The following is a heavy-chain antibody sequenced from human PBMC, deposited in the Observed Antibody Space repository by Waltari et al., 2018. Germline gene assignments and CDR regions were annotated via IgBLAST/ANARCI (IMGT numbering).Heavy chain of an antibody. Sequence: QVQLQQWGAGLLKPSETLSLTCAVYGGSFSGYYWSWIRQPPGKGLEWIGEINHSGSTNYNPSLKSRVTISVDTSKNQFSLKLISVTAADTAVYYCARHGGGITGTSYYFDYWGQGTLVTVSS. CDR3: ARHGGGITGTSYYFDY. CDR2: INHSGST. V-gene: IGHV4-34*01. CDR1: GGSFSGYY. D-gene: IGHD1-20*01. J-gene: IGHJ4*02.